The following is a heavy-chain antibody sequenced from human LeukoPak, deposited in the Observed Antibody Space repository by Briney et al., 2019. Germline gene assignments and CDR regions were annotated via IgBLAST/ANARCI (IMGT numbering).Heavy chain of an antibody. D-gene: IGHD6-19*01. CDR3: AKGGVAGYYFDY. J-gene: IGHJ4*02. V-gene: IGHV3-23*01. Sequence: PGGSLRLSCAASGFTFSSYAMSWVRLAPGKGLEWVSAISGSGGSTYYADSVKGRFTISRDNSKNTLYLQMNSLGAEDTAVYYCAKGGVAGYYFDYWGQGTLVTVSS. CDR1: GFTFSSYA. CDR2: ISGSGGST.